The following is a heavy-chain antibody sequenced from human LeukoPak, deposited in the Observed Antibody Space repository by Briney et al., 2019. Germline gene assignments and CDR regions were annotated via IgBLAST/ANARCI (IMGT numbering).Heavy chain of an antibody. CDR3: ATRVYVPYAFDI. CDR1: GFTFSSYS. V-gene: IGHV3-48*01. D-gene: IGHD3-16*01. Sequence: GGSLRLSCAASGFTFSSYSMNWVRQAPGKGLEWVSYISSSSSTIYYADSVKGRFTISRDNAKNSLYLQMSSLRAEDTAVYYCATRVYVPYAFDIWGQGTMVTVSS. J-gene: IGHJ3*02. CDR2: ISSSSSTI.